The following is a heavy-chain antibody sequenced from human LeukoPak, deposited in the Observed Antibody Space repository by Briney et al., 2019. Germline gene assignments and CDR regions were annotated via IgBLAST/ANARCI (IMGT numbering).Heavy chain of an antibody. D-gene: IGHD1-26*01. CDR1: GHTFTGYY. CDR2: INPNNGGT. CDR3: TRRLGGSSEGYDY. Sequence: ASVKVSCKASGHTFTGYYIRWVRQAPGQGLEWMGWINPNNGGTKYTQKFLGRVTMTGDTSINTAYMEVTSLRSEDTAVYYCTRRLGGSSEGYDYWGQGTLVTVSS. J-gene: IGHJ4*02. V-gene: IGHV1-2*02.